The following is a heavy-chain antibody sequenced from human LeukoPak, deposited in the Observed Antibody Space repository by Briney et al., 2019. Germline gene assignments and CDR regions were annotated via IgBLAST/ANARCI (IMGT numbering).Heavy chain of an antibody. V-gene: IGHV3-23*01. CDR1: GFTFSSYA. Sequence: GGSLRLSCAASGFTFSSYALSWVRQAPGKGPEWVSGISSSGKSTYYADSVKGRFTISRDNSKNTLYLQMNSLRAEDTAVYYCAKEPYRPPQWPGGWGHGTLVTVSS. J-gene: IGHJ1*01. D-gene: IGHD6-19*01. CDR3: AKEPYRPPQWPGG. CDR2: ISSSGKST.